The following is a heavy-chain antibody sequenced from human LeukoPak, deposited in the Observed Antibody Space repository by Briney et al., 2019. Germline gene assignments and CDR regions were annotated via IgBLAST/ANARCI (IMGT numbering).Heavy chain of an antibody. CDR1: GFTFSDYY. CDR3: ATSATGDYYYGMDV. Sequence: GGSLRLSCAASGFTFSDYYMSWIRQAPGKGLEWVSCISSGSTIYYADSVKGRFTISRDNAKNSLYLQMNSLRAEDTAVYYCATSATGDYYYGMDVWGQGTTVTVSS. CDR2: ISSGSTI. D-gene: IGHD3-10*01. V-gene: IGHV3-11*01. J-gene: IGHJ6*02.